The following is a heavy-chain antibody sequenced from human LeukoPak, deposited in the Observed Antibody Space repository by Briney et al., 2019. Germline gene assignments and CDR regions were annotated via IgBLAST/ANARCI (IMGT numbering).Heavy chain of an antibody. D-gene: IGHD1-26*01. Sequence: GSSVKVSCKASGGTFSNYAISWVRQAPGQGLEWMGGIIPIFGTANYAQKFQGRVTITADESTSTAYMELSSLRSEDTAVYYCARSPVGATTVLYNWFDPWGQGTLVTVSS. CDR3: ARSPVGATTVLYNWFDP. V-gene: IGHV1-69*01. CDR1: GGTFSNYA. J-gene: IGHJ5*02. CDR2: IIPIFGTA.